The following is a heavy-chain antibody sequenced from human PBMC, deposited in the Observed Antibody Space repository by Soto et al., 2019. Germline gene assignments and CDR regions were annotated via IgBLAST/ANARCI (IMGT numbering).Heavy chain of an antibody. J-gene: IGHJ5*02. Sequence: PSETLPLTCTVSGGSISSYYWSWIRQPPGKGLEWIGYIYYSGSTNYNPSLKSRVTISVDTSKNQFSLKLSSVTAADTAVYYCARAKAPLYSSSWYWFDPWGQGTLVTVSS. D-gene: IGHD6-13*01. CDR2: IYYSGST. V-gene: IGHV4-59*08. CDR1: GGSISSYY. CDR3: ARAKAPLYSSSWYWFDP.